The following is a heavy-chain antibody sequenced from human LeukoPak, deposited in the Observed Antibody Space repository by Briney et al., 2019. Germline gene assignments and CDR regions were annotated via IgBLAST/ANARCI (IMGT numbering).Heavy chain of an antibody. J-gene: IGHJ4*02. CDR2: ISSSSSYI. D-gene: IGHD3-9*01. CDR1: GFTFSRST. CDR3: ARDLSPYFAPFDS. V-gene: IGHV3-21*01. Sequence: PGGSLRLSCSASGFTFSRSTMSWVRQAPGKGLEWVSCISSSSSYIYYADSVKGRFTISRDNAKSSLHLQLSSLRAEDTAVYYCARDLSPYFAPFDSWGQGTLVTVSS.